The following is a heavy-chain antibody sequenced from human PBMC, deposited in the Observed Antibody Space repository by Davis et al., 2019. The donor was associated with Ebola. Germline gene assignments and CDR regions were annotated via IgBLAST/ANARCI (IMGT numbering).Heavy chain of an antibody. V-gene: IGHV1-18*01. J-gene: IGHJ4*02. CDR2: ISGYNGNT. Sequence: ASVKVSCKASGGTFSSYAISWVRQAPGQGLEWMGWISGYNGNTNYAQKLQGRVTMTTDTSTGTAYMELRSLRSDDTAVYYGARGLGMGDCFDYWGQGTLVTVSS. CDR3: ARGLGMGDCFDY. D-gene: IGHD3-16*01. CDR1: GGTFSSYA.